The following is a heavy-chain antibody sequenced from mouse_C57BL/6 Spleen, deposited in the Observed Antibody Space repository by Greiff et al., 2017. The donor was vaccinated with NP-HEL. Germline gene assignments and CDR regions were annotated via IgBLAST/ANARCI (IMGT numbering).Heavy chain of an antibody. J-gene: IGHJ4*01. V-gene: IGHV2-5*01. CDR1: GFSLTSYG. CDR2: IWRGGST. Sequence: VQLQESGPGLVQPSQSLSITCTVSGFSLTSYGVHWVRQSPGKGLEWLGVIWRGGSTDYNAAFMSRLSITKDNSKSQVFFKMNSLQADDTAIYYCAKKYGSSYGDYYAMDYWGQGTSVTVSS. CDR3: AKKYGSSYGDYYAMDY. D-gene: IGHD1-1*01.